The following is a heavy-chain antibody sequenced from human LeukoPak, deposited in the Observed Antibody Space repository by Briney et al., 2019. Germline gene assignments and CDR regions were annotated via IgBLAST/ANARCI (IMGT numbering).Heavy chain of an antibody. CDR2: ISAYNGNT. J-gene: IGHJ3*02. V-gene: IGHV1-18*01. CDR3: ARDGAAGLDAFDI. Sequence: GASGKVSCKASGYTVTSYGISWVRQAPGQGGEWMGWISAYNGNTNYAQKLQGRVTRTTDTSTSTAYIKLRSLRSNDTAVYYCARDGAAGLDAFDIWGPRTLVTVSS. CDR1: GYTVTSYG. D-gene: IGHD6-13*01.